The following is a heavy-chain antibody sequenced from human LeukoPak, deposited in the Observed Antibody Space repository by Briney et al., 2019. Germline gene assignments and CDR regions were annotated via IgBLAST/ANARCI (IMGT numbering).Heavy chain of an antibody. D-gene: IGHD5-24*01. CDR2: INPNSGGT. J-gene: IGHJ6*02. CDR3: ARDPGGRRDGYNFYYYYGMDV. V-gene: IGHV1-2*02. Sequence: ASVKVSCKASGYTFTGYYMHWVRQAPGQGLEWMGWINPNSGGTNYAQKFQGRVTMTRDTSTSTAYMELSRLRSDDTAVYYCARDPGGRRDGYNFYYYYGMDVWGQGTTVTVSS. CDR1: GYTFTGYY.